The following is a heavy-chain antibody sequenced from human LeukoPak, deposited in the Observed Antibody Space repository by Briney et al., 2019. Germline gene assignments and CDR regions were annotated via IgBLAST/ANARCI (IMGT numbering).Heavy chain of an antibody. D-gene: IGHD1-26*01. CDR1: GFTFNNAW. CDR3: ARGRTVGATADFDY. Sequence: GGSLRLSCAASGFTFNNAWMSWVRQAPGKGLEWVAVISYDGSNKYYADSVKGRFTISRDNSKNTLYLQMNSLRAEDTAVYYCARGRTVGATADFDYWGQGTLVTVSS. J-gene: IGHJ4*02. V-gene: IGHV3-30-3*01. CDR2: ISYDGSNK.